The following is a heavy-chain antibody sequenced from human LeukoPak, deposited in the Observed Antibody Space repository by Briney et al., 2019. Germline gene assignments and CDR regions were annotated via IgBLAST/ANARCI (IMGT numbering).Heavy chain of an antibody. CDR1: GFTFSSYS. V-gene: IGHV3-21*01. CDR2: ISSSSYI. CDR3: ARGTSGWYVVDY. Sequence: PGGSLRLSCAASGFTFSSYSMNWVRQAPGKGLEWVSSISSSSYIYYADSVKGRFTISRDNAKNSLYLQMNSLRAEDTAVYYCARGTSGWYVVDYWGQGTLVTVSS. J-gene: IGHJ4*02. D-gene: IGHD6-19*01.